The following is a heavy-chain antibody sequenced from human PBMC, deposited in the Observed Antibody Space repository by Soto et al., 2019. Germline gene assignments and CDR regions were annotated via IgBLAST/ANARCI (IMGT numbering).Heavy chain of an antibody. CDR3: ARDLYSSSYLDY. CDR2: IWYDGSNK. CDR1: GFTFSSYG. D-gene: IGHD6-13*01. J-gene: IGHJ4*02. V-gene: IGHV3-33*01. Sequence: GGSLRLSCAASGFTFSSYGMHWVRQAPGKGLEWVAVIWYDGSNKYYADSVKGRFTISRDNSKNTLYLQMNSLRAEDTAVYYCARDLYSSSYLDYWGQGTLVTVSS.